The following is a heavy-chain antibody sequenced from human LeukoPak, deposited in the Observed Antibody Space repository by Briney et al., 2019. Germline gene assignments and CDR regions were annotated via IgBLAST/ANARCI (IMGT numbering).Heavy chain of an antibody. CDR1: GYTFTGYY. Sequence: ASVRVSCKPSGYTFTGYYIHWVRQAPGQRLDWLGWISPNTGATMFAHKFQDRVSMTRGTSIDTAYLELTSLTADDTALYYCARDRVGSGWPRPFYFEFWGQGTLVTVSS. CDR2: ISPNTGAT. J-gene: IGHJ4*02. V-gene: IGHV1-2*02. CDR3: ARDRVGSGWPRPFYFEF. D-gene: IGHD6-19*01.